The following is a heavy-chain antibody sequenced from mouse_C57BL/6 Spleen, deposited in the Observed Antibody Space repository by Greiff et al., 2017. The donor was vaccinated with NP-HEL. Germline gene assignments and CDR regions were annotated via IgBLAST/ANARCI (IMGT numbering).Heavy chain of an antibody. Sequence: VQLQQPGAELVRPGSSVKLSCKASGYTFTSYWMHWVKQRPIQGLEWIGNIDPSDSETHYNQKFKDKATLTVDKSSSTAYMQLSSLTSEDSAVYDCARYGSRDDCDYWGQGTTRTVSA. CDR2: IDPSDSET. J-gene: IGHJ2*01. V-gene: IGHV1-52*01. CDR3: ARYGSRDDCDY. CDR1: GYTFTSYW. D-gene: IGHD1-1*01.